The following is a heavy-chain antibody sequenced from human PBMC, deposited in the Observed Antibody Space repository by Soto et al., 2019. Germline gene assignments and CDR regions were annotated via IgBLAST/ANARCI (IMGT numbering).Heavy chain of an antibody. CDR3: ARPGTIVGAIDY. Sequence: QLQLQESGPGLVKPSETLSLTCTVSGGSISSSSYYWGWIRQPPGKGLEWIGSIYFSGSAYYNPSLKSRVTISVDTSKNQFSLKLSTVTAADTAVYYCARPGTIVGAIDYWGQGTLVTVSS. CDR1: GGSISSSSYY. J-gene: IGHJ4*02. D-gene: IGHD1-26*01. CDR2: IYFSGSA. V-gene: IGHV4-39*01.